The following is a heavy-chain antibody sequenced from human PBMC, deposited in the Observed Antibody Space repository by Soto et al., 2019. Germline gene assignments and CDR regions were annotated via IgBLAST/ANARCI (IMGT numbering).Heavy chain of an antibody. D-gene: IGHD7-27*01. Sequence: SGFTFSINDMHWVRQAPGRGLEWVAVISNDGNNKYYADSVKGRFTLSRDNSKNMVYLQMDSLRSEDTAVYYCARETGGWFDPWGQGTLVTVSS. CDR2: ISNDGNNK. CDR3: ARETGGWFDP. V-gene: IGHV3-30*03. CDR1: GFTFSIND. J-gene: IGHJ5*02.